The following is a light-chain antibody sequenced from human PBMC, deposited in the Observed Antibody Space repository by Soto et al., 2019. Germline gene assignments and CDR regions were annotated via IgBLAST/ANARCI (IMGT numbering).Light chain of an antibody. V-gene: IGLV1-40*01. CDR1: ISNIGAGYN. Sequence: QSVLTQPPSVSWAPGQRVTISCNGSISNIGAGYNVHWYQQLPGTAPKLLIYGNSNRPSGVPDRFSGSKSGTSASLAITGLQDEDEADYYCQSYDSSLSGSVFGGGTKVNVL. J-gene: IGLJ2*01. CDR2: GNS. CDR3: QSYDSSLSGSV.